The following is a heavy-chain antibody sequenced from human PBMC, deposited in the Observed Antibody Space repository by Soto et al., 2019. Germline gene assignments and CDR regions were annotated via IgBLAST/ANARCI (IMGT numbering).Heavy chain of an antibody. Sequence: LRLSCAASGFTSSSYGMHWVRQAPGKGLEWVAVISYDGSNKYYADSVKGRFTISRDNSKNTLYLQMNSLRAEDTAVYYCAKGSNVAAGTVDYWGQGTRVTAPQ. CDR3: AKGSNVAAGTVDY. CDR1: GFTSSSYG. D-gene: IGHD6-13*01. J-gene: IGHJ4*02. CDR2: ISYDGSNK. V-gene: IGHV3-30*18.